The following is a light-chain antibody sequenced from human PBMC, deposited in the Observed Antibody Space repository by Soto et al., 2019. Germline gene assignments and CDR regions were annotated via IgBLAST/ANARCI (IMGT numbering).Light chain of an antibody. CDR3: QQYNNWPPIT. CDR1: QSAGNF. J-gene: IGKJ5*01. Sequence: EIVMTQSPATLSVSSGETASLSCRASQSAGNFLAWYQQKPGQAPRLLIYGASTRATGIPARFSGSGSGTEFTLTISSLQSEDFAVYYCQQYNNWPPITFGQGTRLEIK. V-gene: IGKV3-15*01. CDR2: GAS.